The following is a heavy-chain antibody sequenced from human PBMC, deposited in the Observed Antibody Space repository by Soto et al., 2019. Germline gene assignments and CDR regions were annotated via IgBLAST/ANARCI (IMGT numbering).Heavy chain of an antibody. D-gene: IGHD3-10*01. Sequence: SETLSLTCTVSGGSISSSNYYWGWIRQPPGKGLEWIGNIYYSGITYYNPSLKNRVTISVDTSKNQFSLKLSSVTAADTAVYYCARLLWSRGDWFDPWGQGTLVTVS. J-gene: IGHJ5*02. V-gene: IGHV4-39*01. CDR2: IYYSGIT. CDR1: GGSISSSNYY. CDR3: ARLLWSRGDWFDP.